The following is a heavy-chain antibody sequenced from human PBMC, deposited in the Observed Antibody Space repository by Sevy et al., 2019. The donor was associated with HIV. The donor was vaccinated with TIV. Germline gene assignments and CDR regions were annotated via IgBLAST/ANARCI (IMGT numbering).Heavy chain of an antibody. V-gene: IGHV3-23*01. CDR1: GFTFSSYA. CDR3: AKSALRGMVYAINDY. CDR2: ISGSGGST. Sequence: GGSLRLSCAASGFTFSSYAMSWVRQAPGKGLEWVSAISGSGGSTYYADSVKGRFTISRDNSKNTLYLQMNSLRAEDTVVYYCAKSALRGMVYAINDYWGQGTLVTVSS. D-gene: IGHD2-8*01. J-gene: IGHJ4*02.